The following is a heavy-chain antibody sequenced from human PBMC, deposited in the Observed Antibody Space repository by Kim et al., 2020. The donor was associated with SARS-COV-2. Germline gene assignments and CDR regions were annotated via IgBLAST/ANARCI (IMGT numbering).Heavy chain of an antibody. V-gene: IGHV3-33*06. CDR3: AKGVAGRSGGHFDN. CDR2: IWSDGSNK. D-gene: IGHD6-19*01. J-gene: IGHJ4*02. Sequence: GGSLRLSCAASGFTFSSSAMHWVRQAPGKGLEWVAVIWSDGSNKYYADSVRGRFTISRDNSKTTVYLQMNSLGGDDTAVYYFAKGVAGRSGGHFDNWGQGTLVTVSS. CDR1: GFTFSSSA.